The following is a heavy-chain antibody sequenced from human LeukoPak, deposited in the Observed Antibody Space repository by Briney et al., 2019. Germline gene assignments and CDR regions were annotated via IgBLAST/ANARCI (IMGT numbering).Heavy chain of an antibody. CDR1: VYTFTGYY. D-gene: IGHD2-21*01. J-gene: IGHJ6*03. CDR2: INPNSGDT. CDR3: ARWGHGGERHHYYYYMDI. V-gene: IGHV1-2*02. Sequence: ASVKVSCKGSVYTFTGYYMHWVRQAPGQGRECMGVINPNSGDTNYAQRFHGRVTITRDTSISPAYMEMSRLRSDDTAVYYCARWGHGGERHHYYYYMDIWGKGTTVTVSS.